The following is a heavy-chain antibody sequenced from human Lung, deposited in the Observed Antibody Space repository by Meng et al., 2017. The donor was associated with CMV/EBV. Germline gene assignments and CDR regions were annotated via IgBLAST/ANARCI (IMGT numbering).Heavy chain of an antibody. CDR1: GYSISGTYY. Sequence: SETLSLTCVVSGYSISGTYYWGWIRQPPGKGLEWIGSIYHSGNTYYNPSLESRVTLSLDTSKNQFSLNLRSVTAADTAVYYCATNPPGYWGQGTLVSVSS. CDR2: IYHSGNT. J-gene: IGHJ4*02. CDR3: ATNPPGY. V-gene: IGHV4-38-2*01.